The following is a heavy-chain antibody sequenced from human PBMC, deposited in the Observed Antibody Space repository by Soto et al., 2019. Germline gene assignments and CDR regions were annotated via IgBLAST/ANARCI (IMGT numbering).Heavy chain of an antibody. CDR3: ARGEAGYFYYGLDV. Sequence: QVQLVQSGAEVQKPGASAQVSCKASGYIFTDYYIHWIRQAPGRGLEWMGWINPHSGGTKSAQKFQVWVNMTRDTSTNTVYMELTRLRSDDTAVYYCARGEAGYFYYGLDVWGQGTTVTVSS. CDR2: INPHSGGT. J-gene: IGHJ6*02. CDR1: GYIFTDYY. V-gene: IGHV1-2*04.